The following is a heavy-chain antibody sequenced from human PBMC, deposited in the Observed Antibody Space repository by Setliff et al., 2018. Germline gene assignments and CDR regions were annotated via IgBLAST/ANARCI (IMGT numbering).Heavy chain of an antibody. J-gene: IGHJ4*02. D-gene: IGHD4-17*01. CDR3: ASRRYYGDYYYFDY. CDR2: IKENGSEK. V-gene: IGHV3-7*01. Sequence: GGSLRLSCETSGFTFSRYWMSWVRQAPGKGLEWVAYIKENGSEKDYVESVKGRFTISRDNARNPLYLQMDSLRAEDTAVYYCASRRYYGDYYYFDYWGQGALVTVSS. CDR1: GFTFSRYW.